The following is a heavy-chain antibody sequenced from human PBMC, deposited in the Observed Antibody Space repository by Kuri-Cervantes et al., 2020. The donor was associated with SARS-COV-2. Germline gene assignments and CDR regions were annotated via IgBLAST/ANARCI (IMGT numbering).Heavy chain of an antibody. CDR1: GFTFSSYS. Sequence: GGSLRLSCAASGFTFSSYSMNWVRQAPGKGLEWVSSISSSSSYIYYADSVKGRFTISRDNAKNSLYLQMNSLRAEDTAVYYCARYSREWLQINPDAFDIWGQGTMVTVSS. CDR3: ARYSREWLQINPDAFDI. J-gene: IGHJ3*02. V-gene: IGHV3-21*01. D-gene: IGHD3-3*01. CDR2: ISSSSSYI.